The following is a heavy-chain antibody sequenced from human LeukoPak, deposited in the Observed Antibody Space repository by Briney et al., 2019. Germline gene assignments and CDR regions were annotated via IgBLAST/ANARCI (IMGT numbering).Heavy chain of an antibody. CDR3: ARGTTGYPSWYFDL. D-gene: IGHD3-9*01. CDR1: GFTFSSYG. J-gene: IGHJ2*01. Sequence: PGRSLRLSCAASGFTFSSYGMHWVRQAPGKGLEWVAVISYDGSNKYYADSVKGRFTISRDNSKNTLYLQMNSLRAEDTAVYYCARGTTGYPSWYFDLWGRGTLVKVSS. CDR2: ISYDGSNK. V-gene: IGHV3-30*03.